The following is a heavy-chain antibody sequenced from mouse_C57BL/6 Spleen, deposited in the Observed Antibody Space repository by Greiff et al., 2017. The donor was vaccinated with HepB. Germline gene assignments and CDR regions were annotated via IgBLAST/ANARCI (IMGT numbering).Heavy chain of an antibody. CDR2: IYPGSGST. V-gene: IGHV1-55*01. Sequence: VQLQQPGAELVKPGASVKMSCKASGYTFTSYWITWVKQRPGQGLEWIGDIYPGSGSTNYNEKFKSKATLTVDTSSSTAYMQLSSPTSEDSAVYYCARRDYGSSYGNWYFDVWGTGTTVTVSS. J-gene: IGHJ1*03. CDR3: ARRDYGSSYGNWYFDV. D-gene: IGHD1-1*01. CDR1: GYTFTSYW.